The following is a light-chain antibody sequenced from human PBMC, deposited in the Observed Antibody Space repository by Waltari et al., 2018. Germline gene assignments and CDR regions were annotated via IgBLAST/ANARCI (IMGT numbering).Light chain of an antibody. Sequence: QSALTQPASVSGFPGQSITISCTGTSSDIGGYNYVSWYQQNPGKAPKLIIYEVSNRPSGVSDRFSGSKSGNTASLTISGLQAEDEADCYCNSYTTTNTRVFGGGTKLTVL. CDR3: NSYTTTNTRV. V-gene: IGLV2-14*03. CDR2: EVS. CDR1: SSDIGGYNY. J-gene: IGLJ3*02.